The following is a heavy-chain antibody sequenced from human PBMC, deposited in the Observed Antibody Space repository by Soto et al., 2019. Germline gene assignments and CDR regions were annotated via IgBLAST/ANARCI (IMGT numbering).Heavy chain of an antibody. V-gene: IGHV3-30*18. CDR3: SKAMIGSYDSDAFDV. J-gene: IGHJ3*01. CDR2: ISYDESTT. CDR1: GFSFSGYV. D-gene: IGHD3-22*01. Sequence: GGSLRLSCAASGFSFSGYVIHWVRQSPGKGLEWVAVISYDESTTFYADSVKGRFTISRDNSKNTLFLQMNSLRPEDTAVYYCSKAMIGSYDSDAFDVWGQGTMVTVSS.